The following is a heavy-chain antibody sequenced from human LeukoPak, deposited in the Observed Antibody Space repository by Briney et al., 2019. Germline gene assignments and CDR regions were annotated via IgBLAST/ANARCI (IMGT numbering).Heavy chain of an antibody. CDR3: AREEPYYYGSGSRIDY. CDR1: GFTFSSYS. D-gene: IGHD3-10*01. Sequence: GGSLRLSCAASGFTFSSYSMNWVRQAPGKGLEWVSSISSSSSYIYYPDSVKGRFTISRDNAKNSLYLQMNSLRAEDTAVYYCAREEPYYYGSGSRIDYGGQGTLVTVSS. V-gene: IGHV3-21*01. CDR2: ISSSSSYI. J-gene: IGHJ4*02.